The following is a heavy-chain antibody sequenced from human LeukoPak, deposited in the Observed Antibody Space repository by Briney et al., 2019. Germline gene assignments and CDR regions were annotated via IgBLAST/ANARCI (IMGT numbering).Heavy chain of an antibody. CDR3: ARGRGVVLWNYFMDV. CDR1: GFTFSNYW. J-gene: IGHJ6*03. Sequence: QTGGSLRLSWSASGFTFSNYWMSWVRQAPGKGLEWVATIKRDGSEKYYVDSVKGRFTISRDNAKNSLYLQMNSLRVEDTAVLYCARGRGVVLWNYFMDVWGKGTTVTVSS. D-gene: IGHD3-3*01. V-gene: IGHV3-7*01. CDR2: IKRDGSEK.